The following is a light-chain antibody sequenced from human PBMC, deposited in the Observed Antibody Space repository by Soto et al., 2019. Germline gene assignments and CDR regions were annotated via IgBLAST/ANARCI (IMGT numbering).Light chain of an antibody. J-gene: IGKJ1*01. CDR2: AAS. CDR1: QGISHF. V-gene: IGKV1-27*01. CDR3: QKYNSVPWT. Sequence: DIQMTQSPSSLSASVGDRVTITCRASQGISHFLAWYQQKPGNAPKLLIYAASTLQSGVPSRFSGSGSGKEFPLTISSLQPEDVALYYCQKYNSVPWTFGQGTKVEIQ.